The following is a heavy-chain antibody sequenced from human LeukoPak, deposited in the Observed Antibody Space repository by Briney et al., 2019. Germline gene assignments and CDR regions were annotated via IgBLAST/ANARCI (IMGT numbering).Heavy chain of an antibody. V-gene: IGHV3-9*01. Sequence: PGGSLRLSCAASGFTFDDYAMHWVRQAPGKGLEWVSGISWNSGSIGYAGSVKGRFTISRDNSKNTLYLQMNSLRAEDTAVYYCAKPIGSHYYGSGSYYFNWFDPWGQGTLVTVSS. D-gene: IGHD3-10*01. CDR1: GFTFDDYA. CDR3: AKPIGSHYYGSGSYYFNWFDP. CDR2: ISWNSGSI. J-gene: IGHJ5*02.